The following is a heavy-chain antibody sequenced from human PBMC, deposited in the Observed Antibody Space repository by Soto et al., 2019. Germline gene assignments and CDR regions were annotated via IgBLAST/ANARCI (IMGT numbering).Heavy chain of an antibody. CDR3: TTAIVVVVAATPDAFDI. D-gene: IGHD2-15*01. CDR2: IKSKTDGGTT. CDR1: GFTFSNAW. J-gene: IGHJ3*02. V-gene: IGHV3-15*01. Sequence: EVQLVESGGGLVKPGGSLRLSCAASGFTFSNAWMSWVRQAPGKGLEWVGRIKSKTDGGTTDYAAPVKGRFTISRDDSKNTLYLQMNSLKTEDTAVYYCTTAIVVVVAATPDAFDIWGHGTMVTVSS.